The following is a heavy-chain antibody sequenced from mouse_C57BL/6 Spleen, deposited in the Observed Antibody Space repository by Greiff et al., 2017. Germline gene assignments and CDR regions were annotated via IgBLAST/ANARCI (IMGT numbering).Heavy chain of an antibody. CDR3: ARNVYYFDY. Sequence: EVQLQQSGPELVKPGASVKISCKASGYTFTDYYMNWVKQSHGKSLEWIGDINPNNGGTSYNQKFKGKATLTVDKSSSTAYMEHRSLTSEDSAVXYCARNVYYFDYWGQGTTLTVSS. CDR2: INPNNGGT. V-gene: IGHV1-26*01. J-gene: IGHJ2*01. CDR1: GYTFTDYY.